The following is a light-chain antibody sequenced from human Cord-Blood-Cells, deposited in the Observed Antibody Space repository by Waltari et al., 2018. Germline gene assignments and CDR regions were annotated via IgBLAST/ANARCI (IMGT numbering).Light chain of an antibody. J-gene: IGLJ3*02. CDR3: CSYAGSYTWV. Sequence: QSALTPPRSVSGSPGQSVNISCTGTSSDVGGYTYFSWYQQHPGKAPKLMIYDVSKRPSGVPDRFSGSKSGNTASLTISGLQAEDEADYYCCSYAGSYTWVFGGGTKLTVL. V-gene: IGLV2-11*01. CDR2: DVS. CDR1: SSDVGGYTY.